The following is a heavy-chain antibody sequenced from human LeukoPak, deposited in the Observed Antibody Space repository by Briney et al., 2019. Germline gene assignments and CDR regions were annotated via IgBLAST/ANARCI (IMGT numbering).Heavy chain of an antibody. D-gene: IGHD2-2*01. CDR2: IYYSGST. J-gene: IGHJ5*02. V-gene: IGHV4-59*01. CDR3: ARDRRFGSSTRVNWFDP. Sequence: PSETLSLTCTVSGDSISNYYWSWIRQPPGKGLEWIGYIYYSGSTNYNPSLKSRVTISVDTSKNQFSLKLSSVTAADTAVYYCARDRRFGSSTRVNWFDPWGQGTLVTVSS. CDR1: GDSISNYY.